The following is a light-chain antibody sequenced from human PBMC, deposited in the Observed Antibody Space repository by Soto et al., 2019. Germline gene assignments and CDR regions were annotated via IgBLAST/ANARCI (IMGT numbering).Light chain of an antibody. V-gene: IGLV1-44*01. J-gene: IGLJ3*02. CDR2: TNN. Sequence: QSVLTQPPSASGTPGQRVTISCSGSSSNIGSNTVNWYQQLPGTAPKLLIYTNNQRPSGGPDRFSGSKSGTSASLAISGLQSEDEAEYYCAVWDDSLNGWVFGGGTKVTVL. CDR1: SSNIGSNT. CDR3: AVWDDSLNGWV.